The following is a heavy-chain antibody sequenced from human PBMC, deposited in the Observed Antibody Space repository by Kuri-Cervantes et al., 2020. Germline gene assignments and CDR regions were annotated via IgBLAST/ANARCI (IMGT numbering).Heavy chain of an antibody. CDR1: GYTLTELS. J-gene: IGHJ6*03. D-gene: IGHD3-3*01. CDR2: LDPEDGET. V-gene: IGHV1-24*01. Sequence: ASVKVSCKVSGYTLTELSMHWVRQAPGKGLEWMGGLDPEDGETIYAQKFQGRVTMTEDTSTDTAYMELSSLRSEDTAVYYCARDYLEVFGVVINYYYYYYMDVWGKGTTVTVSS. CDR3: ARDYLEVFGVVINYYYYYYMDV.